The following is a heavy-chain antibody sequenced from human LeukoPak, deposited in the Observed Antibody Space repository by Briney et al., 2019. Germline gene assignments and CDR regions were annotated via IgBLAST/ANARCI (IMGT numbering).Heavy chain of an antibody. Sequence: GGSLRLSCVGSGFTFSTYAMSWVRQAPGKGPEWVSGISGSGGSKNYADSVKGRFTIFRDNSKNTLYLQMNSLRAEDAAVYYCAKDSGMDNWNYVDAFDIWGQGIMVTVSS. V-gene: IGHV3-23*01. CDR3: AKDSGMDNWNYVDAFDI. CDR1: GFTFSTYA. CDR2: ISGSGGSK. D-gene: IGHD1-7*01. J-gene: IGHJ3*02.